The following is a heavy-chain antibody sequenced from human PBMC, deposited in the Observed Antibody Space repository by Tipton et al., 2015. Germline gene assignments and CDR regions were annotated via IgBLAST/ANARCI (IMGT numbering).Heavy chain of an antibody. CDR2: ISESGGNT. J-gene: IGHJ4*02. CDR3: AKQFLDAD. D-gene: IGHD1-1*01. CDR1: GFTFSSYA. Sequence: SLRLSCAASGFTFSSYAMNWARQAPGKGLEWVSSISESGGNTDYADSVKGRFTISRDNSNNTLYLQMSSLRPEDTAVYYCAKQFLDADWGQGTLVTVSP. V-gene: IGHV3-23*01.